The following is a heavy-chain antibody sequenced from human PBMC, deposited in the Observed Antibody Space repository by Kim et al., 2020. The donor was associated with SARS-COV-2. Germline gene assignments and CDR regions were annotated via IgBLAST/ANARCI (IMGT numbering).Heavy chain of an antibody. Sequence: ASVKVSCKASGYTFTAYTLHWVRQAPGQGLEWMGRINPYNGATNYAQKFQGRVTITSDTSVTTAYLVVSSLRSDDTAVYYCAKGSGYDWGQGTLVTVSS. CDR2: INPYNGAT. D-gene: IGHD3-22*01. CDR1: GYTFTAYT. V-gene: IGHV1-2*06. CDR3: AKGSGYD. J-gene: IGHJ4*02.